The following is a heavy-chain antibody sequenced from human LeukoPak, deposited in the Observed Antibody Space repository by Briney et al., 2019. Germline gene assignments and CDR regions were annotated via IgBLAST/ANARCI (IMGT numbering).Heavy chain of an antibody. Sequence: PSETLSLTCTVSGYSISSGYYWGWIRQPPGKGLEWIGSIYHSGSTYYNPSLKSRVTISVDTSKNQFSLKLSSVTAADTAVYYCAREGGPNYNWNRPSYWGQGTLVTLSS. CDR1: GYSISSGYY. CDR3: AREGGPNYNWNRPSY. J-gene: IGHJ4*02. V-gene: IGHV4-38-2*02. CDR2: IYHSGST. D-gene: IGHD1-20*01.